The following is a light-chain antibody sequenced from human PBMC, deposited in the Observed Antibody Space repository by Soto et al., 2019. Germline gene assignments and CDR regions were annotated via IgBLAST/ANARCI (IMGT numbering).Light chain of an antibody. CDR2: EVT. CDR3: ASYAGSRTDV. CDR1: SDIGNYNL. V-gene: IGLV2-23*02. J-gene: IGLJ1*01. Sequence: VLTQPASVSGSPGQSVTISCSGSDIGNYNLVSWYQHLPGRAPKLLIFEVTMRPSGISDRFSGFKSASTASPTISGLQAEDEGDYYFASYAGSRTDVVGSGTKVTV.